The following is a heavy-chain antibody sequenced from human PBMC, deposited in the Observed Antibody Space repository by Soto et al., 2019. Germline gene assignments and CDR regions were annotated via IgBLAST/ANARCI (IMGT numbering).Heavy chain of an antibody. V-gene: IGHV4-39*01. Sequence: SETLSLTCTVSGGSISSSSYYWGWIRQPPGKGLEWIGSIYYSGSTYYNPSLKSRVTISVDTSKNQFTLKLSSVTAADTAVYYCASYYYDSSGYYYVPGVYWGQGTLVTVS. J-gene: IGHJ4*02. CDR3: ASYYYDSSGYYYVPGVY. D-gene: IGHD3-22*01. CDR1: GGSISSSSYY. CDR2: IYYSGST.